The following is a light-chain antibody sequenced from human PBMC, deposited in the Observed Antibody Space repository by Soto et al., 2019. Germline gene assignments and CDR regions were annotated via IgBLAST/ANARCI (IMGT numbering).Light chain of an antibody. J-gene: IGLJ3*02. CDR3: TAWDDSLNGVV. CDR2: SNN. V-gene: IGLV1-44*01. CDR1: SSNIGSNT. Sequence: QSALTQPPSASGTPGQRVTISCSGSSSNIGSNTVNWYQQLPGTAPKLLIYSNNQRPSGVPDRFSASESGTSASLAISGLQSEDEADYYCTAWDDSLNGVVFGGGTKLTVL.